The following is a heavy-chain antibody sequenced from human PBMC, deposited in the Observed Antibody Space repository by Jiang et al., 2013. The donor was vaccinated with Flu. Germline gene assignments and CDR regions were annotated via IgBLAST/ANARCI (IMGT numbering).Heavy chain of an antibody. V-gene: IGHV1-3*01. J-gene: IGHJ5*02. CDR2: INAGNGNT. CDR1: GYTFTSYA. Sequence: SGAEVKKPGSSVKVSCKASGYTFTSYAMHWVRQAPGQRLEWMGWINAGNGNTKYSQKFQGRVTITRDTSASTAYMELSSLRSEDTAVYYCARQWLPNWFDPWGQGTLVTVSS. D-gene: IGHD5-12*01. CDR3: ARQWLPNWFDP.